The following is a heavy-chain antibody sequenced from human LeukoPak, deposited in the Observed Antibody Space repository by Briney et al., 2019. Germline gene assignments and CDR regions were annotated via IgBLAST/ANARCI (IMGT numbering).Heavy chain of an antibody. CDR3: AKGGLRPDYRRAFDI. CDR2: ISVGRGDS. V-gene: IGHV1-3*03. CDR1: GYTFTSYT. D-gene: IGHD4-11*01. Sequence: ASVKVSCKASGYTFTSYTIHWVRQAPGQSLEWMGWISVGRGDSKCSQEFQGRVTLTRDTSATTAYLEVSSLRPEDMAVYYCAKGGLRPDYRRAFDIWGQGTMVTVSS. J-gene: IGHJ3*02.